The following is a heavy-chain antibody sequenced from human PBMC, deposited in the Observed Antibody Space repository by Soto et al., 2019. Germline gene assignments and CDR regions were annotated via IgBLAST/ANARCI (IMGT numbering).Heavy chain of an antibody. D-gene: IGHD1-26*01. CDR3: ARDPVTYSGSYGCAFDI. Sequence: GGSLRLSCAASGFTFSSYAMHWVRQAPGKGLEWVAVISYDGSNKYYADSVKGRFTISRDNSKNTLYLQMNSLRAEDTAVYYCARDPVTYSGSYGCAFDIWGQGTMVTVS. CDR1: GFTFSSYA. CDR2: ISYDGSNK. V-gene: IGHV3-30-3*01. J-gene: IGHJ3*02.